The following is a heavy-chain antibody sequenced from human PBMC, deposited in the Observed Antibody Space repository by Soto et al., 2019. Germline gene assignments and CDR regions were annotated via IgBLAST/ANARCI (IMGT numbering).Heavy chain of an antibody. CDR1: GFTFSSYA. CDR3: ARDEVQRGYFDY. J-gene: IGHJ4*02. D-gene: IGHD1-1*01. Sequence: GGSLRLSCAASGFTFSSYAMHWVRQAPGKGLEWVAVISYDGSNKYYADSVKGRFTISRDNSKNTLYLQMNSLRAEDTAVYYCARDEVQRGYFDYWGQGTLVTVSS. V-gene: IGHV3-30-3*01. CDR2: ISYDGSNK.